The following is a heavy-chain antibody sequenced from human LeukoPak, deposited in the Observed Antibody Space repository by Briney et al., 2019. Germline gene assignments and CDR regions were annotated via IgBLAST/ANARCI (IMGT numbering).Heavy chain of an antibody. J-gene: IGHJ4*02. CDR3: ARAFDY. Sequence: DSVKGRFTISRDNAKSSLYLQMNSLRDEDTAVYYCARAFDYWGQGTLVAVSS. V-gene: IGHV3-7*01.